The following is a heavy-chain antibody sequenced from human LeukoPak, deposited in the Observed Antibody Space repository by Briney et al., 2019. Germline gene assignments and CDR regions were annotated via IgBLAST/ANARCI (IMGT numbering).Heavy chain of an antibody. CDR3: ARLSIVGATNFDY. CDR2: IYYSGST. CDR1: GASITSYY. D-gene: IGHD1-26*01. J-gene: IGHJ4*02. Sequence: SETLSLTCTVSGASITSYYWSWIRQPPGKGLEWIGYIYYSGSTTYKPSLKSRVTISVDTPKNQFSLKLSSVTAADTAVYYCARLSIVGATNFDYWGQGTLVTVSS. V-gene: IGHV4-59*08.